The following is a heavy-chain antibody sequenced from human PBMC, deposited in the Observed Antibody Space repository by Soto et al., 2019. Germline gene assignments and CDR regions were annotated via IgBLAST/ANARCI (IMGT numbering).Heavy chain of an antibody. CDR3: TTFCYCSGSNCYYVDY. V-gene: IGHV1-46*01. D-gene: IGHD2-15*01. J-gene: IGHJ4*02. CDR1: GYTFTSYY. Sequence: GASVKVSCKASGYTFTSYYMHWVRQAPGQGLEWMGSNNFSGGRTTYAQKFQGRVTMTRDTSTSTVYMELSSLRSEDTAVYYCTTFCYCSGSNCYYVDYWGQGSLVPVSS. CDR2: NNFSGGRT.